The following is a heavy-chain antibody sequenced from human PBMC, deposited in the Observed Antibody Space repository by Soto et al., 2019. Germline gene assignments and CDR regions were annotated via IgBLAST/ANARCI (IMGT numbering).Heavy chain of an antibody. V-gene: IGHV1-2*02. J-gene: IGHJ6*02. CDR3: ARDQNIVVVPAADYYYYGMDV. D-gene: IGHD2-2*01. Sequence: ASVKVSCKASGYTFTGYYMHWVRQAPGQGXEWMGWINPNSGGTNYAQKFQGRVTMTRDTSISTAYMELSRLRSDDTAVYYCARDQNIVVVPAADYYYYGMDVWGQGTTVTVSS. CDR1: GYTFTGYY. CDR2: INPNSGGT.